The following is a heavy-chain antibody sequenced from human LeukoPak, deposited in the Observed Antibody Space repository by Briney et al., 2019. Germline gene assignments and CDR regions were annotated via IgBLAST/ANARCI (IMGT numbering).Heavy chain of an antibody. J-gene: IGHJ4*02. CDR3: ASQTPRRLPIAVADYFDY. D-gene: IGHD6-19*01. Sequence: GGSLRLSCAASGFTLTNYFMTWVRQAPGKGLEWVSFISTSGSYIYYADSVKGRFTISRDNAKNSLYLQMNSLRAEDTAVYYCASQTPRRLPIAVADYFDYWGQGTLVTVSS. CDR2: ISTSGSYI. V-gene: IGHV3-21*01. CDR1: GFTLTNYF.